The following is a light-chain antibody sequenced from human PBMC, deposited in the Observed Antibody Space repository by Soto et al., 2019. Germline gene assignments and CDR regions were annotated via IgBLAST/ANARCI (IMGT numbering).Light chain of an antibody. CDR2: GTS. CDR1: QAIRTD. CDR3: LQDYSYPRT. J-gene: IGKJ1*01. V-gene: IGKV1-6*01. Sequence: AIQMTQSPSSLSASVGDRVTITCRASQAIRTDLGWYQQRPGKAPKLLIYGTSNLQSGVPSRFSGSGSGTDFTLTINSLQPADFATYYCLQDYSYPRTFGQGTKVDIK.